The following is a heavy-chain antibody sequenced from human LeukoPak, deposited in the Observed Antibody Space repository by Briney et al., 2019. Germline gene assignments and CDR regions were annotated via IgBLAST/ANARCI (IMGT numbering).Heavy chain of an antibody. V-gene: IGHV3-20*04. J-gene: IGHJ4*02. CDR2: INWNGGST. D-gene: IGHD3-22*01. CDR3: ARGPLQTIPTSKIVVYYYPFDY. Sequence: GGSLRLSXAASGFTFDDYGMSWVRQAPGKGLEWVSGINWNGGSTCYADSVKGRFTISRDNAKNSLYLQMNSLRAEDTALYYCARGPLQTIPTSKIVVYYYPFDYWGQGTLVTVSS. CDR1: GFTFDDYG.